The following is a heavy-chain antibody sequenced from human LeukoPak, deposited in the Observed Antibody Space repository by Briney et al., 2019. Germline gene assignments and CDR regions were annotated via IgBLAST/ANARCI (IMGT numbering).Heavy chain of an antibody. V-gene: IGHV1-69*05. CDR1: GGTFSGYA. CDR2: IIPIFGTA. J-gene: IGHJ4*02. D-gene: IGHD5-24*01. CDR3: ARGSRDGYNSLFDY. Sequence: GSSVKVSCKASGGTFSGYAISWVRQAPGQGLEWMGGIIPIFGTANYAQKFQGRVTITTDESTSTAYMELSSLRSEDTAVYYCARGSRDGYNSLFDYWGQGTLVTVSS.